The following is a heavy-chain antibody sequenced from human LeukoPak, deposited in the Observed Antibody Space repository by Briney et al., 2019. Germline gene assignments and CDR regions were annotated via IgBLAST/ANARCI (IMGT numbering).Heavy chain of an antibody. CDR3: ARGSSGYYDILTAHPPLL. V-gene: IGHV4-31*03. CDR1: GGSISSGGYY. CDR2: IYYSGST. Sequence: SQTLSLTCTVSGGSISSGGYYWSWLRQHPGKGLEWIGYIYYSGSTYYNPSLKSRVTISVDTSKNQFSLKLSSVTAADTAVYYCARGSSGYYDILTAHPPLLWGQGTLVTVSS. J-gene: IGHJ4*02. D-gene: IGHD3-9*01.